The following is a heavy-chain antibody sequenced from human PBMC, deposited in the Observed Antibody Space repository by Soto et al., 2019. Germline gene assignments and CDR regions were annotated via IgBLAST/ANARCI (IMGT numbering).Heavy chain of an antibody. CDR3: ARAIVGGDGDYVLGLLAGHDY. Sequence: HPGGSLRLSCAASGFTFSSYEMNWVRQAPGKGLEWVSYISSSGSTIYYADSVKGRFTISRDNAKNSLYLQMNSLRAEDTAVYYCARAIVGGDGDYVLGLLAGHDYWGQGTLVTVSS. D-gene: IGHD3-16*01. V-gene: IGHV3-48*03. CDR1: GFTFSSYE. J-gene: IGHJ4*02. CDR2: ISSSGSTI.